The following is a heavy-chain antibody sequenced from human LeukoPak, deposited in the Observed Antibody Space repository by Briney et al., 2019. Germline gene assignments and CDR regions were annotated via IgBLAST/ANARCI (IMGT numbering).Heavy chain of an antibody. Sequence: GRSLRLSCAASGFTFSSYAMHWVRQAPGKGVEWVAVISYDGNNKYYADSVKGRFIISRDNSKNTLYLQMNSLRPEDTTVYYCARDPKGGFSYGWGAFDIWGQGTMVTVSS. D-gene: IGHD5-18*01. V-gene: IGHV3-30-3*01. CDR1: GFTFSSYA. J-gene: IGHJ3*02. CDR2: ISYDGNNK. CDR3: ARDPKGGFSYGWGAFDI.